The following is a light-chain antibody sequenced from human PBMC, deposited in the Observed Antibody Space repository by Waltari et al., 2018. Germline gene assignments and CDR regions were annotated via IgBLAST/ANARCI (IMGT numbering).Light chain of an antibody. J-gene: IGKJ4*01. CDR2: QSS. CDR3: QQYHSFSVT. CDR1: QSVSPW. V-gene: IGKV1-5*03. Sequence: DIQLTQSPSTLSASVADTVTLTYRASQSVSPWFAWYKQKPGKAPKLPIYQSSNLENGAPSRFSGSGSGTEFTLTISSLQPDDFATYNCQQYHSFSVTFGGGTKVEIK.